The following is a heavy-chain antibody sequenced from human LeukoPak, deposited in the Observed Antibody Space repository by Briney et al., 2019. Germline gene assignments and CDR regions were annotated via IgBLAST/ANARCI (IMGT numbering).Heavy chain of an antibody. CDR3: ARDPAAPGAFDI. D-gene: IGHD2-15*01. Sequence: SVKVSCKVSGGTFSSYAISWVRQAPGQGLEWMGRIIHIFGTANYAQQFQGRVTITTDESTSTAYTELSSLRSEDTAVYYCARDPAAPGAFDIWGQGTMVTVSS. CDR1: GGTFSSYA. V-gene: IGHV1-69*05. J-gene: IGHJ3*02. CDR2: IIHIFGTA.